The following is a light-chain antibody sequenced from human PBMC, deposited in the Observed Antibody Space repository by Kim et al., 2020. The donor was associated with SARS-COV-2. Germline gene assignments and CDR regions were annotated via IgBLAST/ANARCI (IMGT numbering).Light chain of an antibody. CDR2: AKD. CDR3: TSRDSSGSSYV. CDR1: SLRNYY. Sequence: SSELTQDPAVSVALGQTVRITCQGDSLRNYYVSWYHQRPGQAPFLVIHAKDTRPSGTPDRFSGSSAGDTASLTITEAQAEDEGDYHCTSRDSSGSSYVFG. J-gene: IGLJ1*01. V-gene: IGLV3-19*01.